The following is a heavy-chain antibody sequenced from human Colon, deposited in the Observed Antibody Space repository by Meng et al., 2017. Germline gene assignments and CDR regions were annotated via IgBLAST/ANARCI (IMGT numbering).Heavy chain of an antibody. D-gene: IGHD3-16*01. CDR1: GGSFSGYY. V-gene: IGHV4-34*01. J-gene: IGHJ4*02. CDR2: INHSGST. CDR3: ARSLGYYDYVWGSYPPGY. Sequence: GRLQQGAAGLLKPSETLSLTCAVYGGSFSGYYWSWIRQPPGKGLEWIGEINHSGSTNYNPSLKSRVTISVDTSKNQFSLKLSSVTAAGTAVYYCARSLGYYDYVWGSYPPGYWGQGTLVTASS.